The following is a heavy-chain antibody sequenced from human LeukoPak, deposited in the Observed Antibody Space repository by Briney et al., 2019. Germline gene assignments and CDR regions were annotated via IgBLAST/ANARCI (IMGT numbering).Heavy chain of an antibody. CDR2: IWYDGSNK. V-gene: IGHV3-33*06. J-gene: IGHJ6*02. Sequence: PGGSLRLSCAASGFTFSSYAMSWVRQAPGKGLEWVAVIWYDGSNKYYADSVKGRFTISRDNSKNTLYLQMNSLRAEDTAVYYCAKEFASSGMDVWGQGTTVTVSS. CDR3: AKEFASSGMDV. CDR1: GFTFSSYA.